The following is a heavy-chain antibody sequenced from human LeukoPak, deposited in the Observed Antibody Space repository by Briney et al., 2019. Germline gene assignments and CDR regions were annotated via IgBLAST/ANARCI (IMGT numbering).Heavy chain of an antibody. CDR2: IYPGDSDT. CDR1: GYSFTSYW. Sequence: GESLKISCKGSGYSFTSYWIGWVRQMPGKGLEWMGIIYPGDSDTRFSPSFQGQVTISADKSISTAHLQWSSLKASDTAMYYCARGQLWYPNAFDIWGQGTMVTVSS. D-gene: IGHD5-18*01. J-gene: IGHJ3*02. V-gene: IGHV5-51*01. CDR3: ARGQLWYPNAFDI.